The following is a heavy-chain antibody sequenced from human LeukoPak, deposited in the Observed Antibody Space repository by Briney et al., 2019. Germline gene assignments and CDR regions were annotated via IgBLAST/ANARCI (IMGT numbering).Heavy chain of an antibody. J-gene: IGHJ4*02. Sequence: GGSLRLSCAAPGFTVSSNYMSWVRRAPGKGLEWVSVIYSGGSTYYADSVKGRFTFSRDNSKNTLFLQMNSLRVEDTAVYYCARGEGAFPLFDYWGQGTLVTVSS. CDR1: GFTVSSNY. V-gene: IGHV3-66*01. CDR2: IYSGGST. D-gene: IGHD1-26*01. CDR3: ARGEGAFPLFDY.